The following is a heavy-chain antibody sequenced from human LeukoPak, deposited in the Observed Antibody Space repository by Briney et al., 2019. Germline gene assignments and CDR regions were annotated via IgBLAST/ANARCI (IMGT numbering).Heavy chain of an antibody. CDR2: IRYDGSNK. CDR1: GFIFSSYG. D-gene: IGHD6-19*01. Sequence: GGSLRLSCAASGFIFSSYGMEWVRQAPGKGLEWVAFIRYDGSNKYYADSVKGRFTISRDNSKNTLYQQMSSLRVEDTAVYYCAKVAFGQNSGWFFDSWGQGVLVTVSS. CDR3: AKVAFGQNSGWFFDS. V-gene: IGHV3-30*02. J-gene: IGHJ4*02.